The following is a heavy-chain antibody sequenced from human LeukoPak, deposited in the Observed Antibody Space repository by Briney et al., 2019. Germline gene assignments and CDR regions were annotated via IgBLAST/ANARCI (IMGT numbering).Heavy chain of an antibody. D-gene: IGHD3-3*01. CDR2: INPNSGGT. Sequence: GASVKVSCKASGYTFTGYYMHWVRQAPGQGLEWMGWINPNSGGTNYAQKVQGRVTMTRDTSISTAYMELSRLRSDDTAVYYCARARDDFWSGYPGGYWGQGTLVTVSS. V-gene: IGHV1-2*02. CDR3: ARARDDFWSGYPGGY. J-gene: IGHJ4*02. CDR1: GYTFTGYY.